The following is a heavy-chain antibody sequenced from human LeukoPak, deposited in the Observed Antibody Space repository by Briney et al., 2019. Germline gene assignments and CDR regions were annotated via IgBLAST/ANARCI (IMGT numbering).Heavy chain of an antibody. D-gene: IGHD5-18*01. V-gene: IGHV4-4*07. J-gene: IGHJ4*02. CDR3: ARDRQHSYGSDLDH. CDR2: NNFAGRG. CDR1: GGSIHSYN. Sequence: SETLSLTCTVSGGSIHSYNWMWIRQPAGKGLEFIGRNNFAGRGYYNPSLKSRVTISVDSPRNQFSLELTSVTASYTAVYYCARDRQHSYGSDLDHWGQGILVTVSS.